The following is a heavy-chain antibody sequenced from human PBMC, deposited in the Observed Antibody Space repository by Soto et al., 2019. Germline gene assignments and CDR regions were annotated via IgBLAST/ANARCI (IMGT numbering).Heavy chain of an antibody. CDR3: ARENGVVVTAIPLDY. CDR1: GFTFSSYS. V-gene: IGHV3-48*02. Sequence: ESGGGLVQPGGSLRLSCAASGFTFSSYSMNWVRQAPGKGLEWVSYISSSSSTIYYADSVKGRFTISRDNAKNSLYLQMNSLRDEDTAVYYCARENGVVVTAIPLDYWGQGTLVTVSS. CDR2: ISSSSSTI. J-gene: IGHJ4*02. D-gene: IGHD2-21*02.